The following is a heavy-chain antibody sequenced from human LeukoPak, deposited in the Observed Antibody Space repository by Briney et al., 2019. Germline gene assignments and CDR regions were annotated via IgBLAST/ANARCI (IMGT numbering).Heavy chain of an antibody. CDR3: TTGYSSGWYNEGNY. CDR2: IKQDGSGQ. V-gene: IGHV3-7*01. CDR1: GFTFSRYW. Sequence: GGSLRLSCVASGFTFSRYWMSWVRQAPGKGLEWVAKIKQDGSGQYYLDSVKGRFTISRDNAKNSLYLQMNSLGAEDTAVYFCTTGYSSGWYNEGNYWGQGTLVTVSS. J-gene: IGHJ4*02. D-gene: IGHD6-19*01.